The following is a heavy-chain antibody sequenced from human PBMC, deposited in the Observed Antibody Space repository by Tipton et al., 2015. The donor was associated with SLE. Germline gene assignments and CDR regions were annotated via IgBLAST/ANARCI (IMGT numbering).Heavy chain of an antibody. V-gene: IGHV3-30*02. CDR2: IRYDGSNK. CDR1: GFTFSSYG. Sequence: SLRLSCAASGFTFSSYGMHWVRQAPGKGLEWVAFIRYDGSNKYYADSVKGRFTISRDNSKNTLYLQMNSLRAEDTAVYYCAKDMGLVGATPLMDVWGQGTTVTVSS. CDR3: AKDMGLVGATPLMDV. D-gene: IGHD1-26*01. J-gene: IGHJ6*02.